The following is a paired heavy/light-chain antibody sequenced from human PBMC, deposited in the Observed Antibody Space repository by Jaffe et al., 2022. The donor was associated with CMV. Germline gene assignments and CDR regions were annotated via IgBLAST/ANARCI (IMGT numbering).Heavy chain of an antibody. V-gene: IGHV4-31*03. Sequence: QVQLQESGPGLVKPSQTLSLTCSVSGGAMGTDRHFWSWIRQSPGEGLEWIGYIYYSGSTYFNPSLKSRVTMSVDTSKNEFSLKLKSVTAADTAVYYCALASCEGDCYSAEYVQDWGQGTLVTVSS. CDR2: IYYSGST. CDR3: ALASCEGDCYSAEYVQD. D-gene: IGHD2-21*02. CDR1: GGAMGTDRHF. J-gene: IGHJ1*01.
Light chain of an antibody. CDR3: QQYISYPLT. CDR1: QSLSGL. V-gene: IGKV1-5*03. CDR2: KAS. Sequence: DIQLTQSPSTLSASVGDRVSITCRASQSLSGLLAWYQQKPGKAPKFLIFKASTLQPGVPSRFSGSGSGTEFTLTISSLQPDDIATYFCQQYISYPLTFGGGTKVEIK. J-gene: IGKJ4*01.